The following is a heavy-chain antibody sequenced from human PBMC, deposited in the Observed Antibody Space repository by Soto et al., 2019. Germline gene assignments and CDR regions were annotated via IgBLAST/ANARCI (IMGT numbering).Heavy chain of an antibody. Sequence: SETLSLTCTVSGDSISSGDYYWSWIRQPPGKGLEWIGYIYYSGSTYYNPSLKSRVTISVDTSKNQFSLKLSSVTAADTAVYYCARENYDSSGYYYVPLDYWGQGTLVTVSS. CDR1: GDSISSGDYY. D-gene: IGHD3-22*01. J-gene: IGHJ4*02. CDR2: IYYSGST. V-gene: IGHV4-30-4*01. CDR3: ARENYDSSGYYYVPLDY.